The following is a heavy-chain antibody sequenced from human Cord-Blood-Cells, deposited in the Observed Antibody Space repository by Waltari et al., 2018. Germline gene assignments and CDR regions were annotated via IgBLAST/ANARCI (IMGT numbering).Heavy chain of an antibody. D-gene: IGHD6-6*01. J-gene: IGHJ3*02. CDR3: ARDHSSSSAFDI. CDR2: IIPIFGTA. CDR1: GGTFSSYA. V-gene: IGHV1-69*06. Sequence: VSCKASGGTFSSYAISWVRQAPGQGLEWMGGIIPIFGTANYAQKFQGRVTITADKSTSTAYMELSSLRSEDTAVYYCARDHSSSSAFDIWGQGTMVTVSS.